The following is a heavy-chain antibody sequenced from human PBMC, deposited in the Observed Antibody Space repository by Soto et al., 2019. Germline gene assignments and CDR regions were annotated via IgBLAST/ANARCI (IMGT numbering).Heavy chain of an antibody. V-gene: IGHV3-21*01. Sequence: EVHLVESGGGLVKPGGSLRLSCAASGFTFSDYSMDWVRQAPGKGLEWVASISSSSTYISYADSVRGRVTISRDNAKNSLYLQMNSLTAEDTAVYYCARDGRGSSFRFYFDYWGQGTLVTVSS. J-gene: IGHJ4*02. CDR2: ISSSSTYI. CDR1: GFTFSDYS. CDR3: ARDGRGSSFRFYFDY. D-gene: IGHD1-26*01.